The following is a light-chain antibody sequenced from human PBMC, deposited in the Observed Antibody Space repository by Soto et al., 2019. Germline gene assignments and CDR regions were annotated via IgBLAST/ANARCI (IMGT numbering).Light chain of an antibody. J-gene: IGLJ3*02. Sequence: QAVVTQPPSASGTPGQRVTISCSGSSSNIGSNYVYWYQQLPGTAPKLLIYRSDQRPSGVPDRFSGSKSGTSASLAISGLRSEDEADYYCAAWDDSLTGRLFGGGTKLIVL. CDR3: AAWDDSLTGRL. CDR1: SSNIGSNY. CDR2: RSD. V-gene: IGLV1-47*01.